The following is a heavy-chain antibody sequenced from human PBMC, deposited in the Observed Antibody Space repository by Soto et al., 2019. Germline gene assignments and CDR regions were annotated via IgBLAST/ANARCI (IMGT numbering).Heavy chain of an antibody. CDR1: GGSFSGYY. J-gene: IGHJ4*02. CDR3: ARSAYFYDFWSE. Sequence: QVQLQQWGAGLLKPSETLSLTCAVYGGSFSGYYWSWIRQPPGKGLEWIGEINHSGSTNYNPSLKSRITISVDTSKNQFSLKLSSVTAADTAVYYCARSAYFYDFWSEWGQGTLVTVSS. CDR2: INHSGST. V-gene: IGHV4-34*01. D-gene: IGHD3-3*01.